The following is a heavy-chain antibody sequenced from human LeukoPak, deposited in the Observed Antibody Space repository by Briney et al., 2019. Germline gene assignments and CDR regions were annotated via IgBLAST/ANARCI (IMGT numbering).Heavy chain of an antibody. V-gene: IGHV3-53*01. Sequence: GGSLRLSCAASGFTVSSNYMSWVRQAPGKGLEWVSVIYGGGSIYYADSVKGRFTISRDSSKNTLFLQMNSLRAEDAAIYYCAKHRSEVAMAALNYWGQGTLVTVSS. CDR2: IYGGGSI. CDR3: AKHRSEVAMAALNY. J-gene: IGHJ4*02. D-gene: IGHD5-24*01. CDR1: GFTVSSNY.